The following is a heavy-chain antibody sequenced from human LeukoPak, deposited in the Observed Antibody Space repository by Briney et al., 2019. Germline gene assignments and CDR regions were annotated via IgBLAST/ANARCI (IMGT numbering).Heavy chain of an antibody. CDR2: INSDGSSI. CDR3: ARDDYGDYLW. J-gene: IGHJ4*02. V-gene: IGHV3-74*01. D-gene: IGHD4-17*01. Sequence: GGSLRLSCAASGFTFSSYWMHWVRQAPGKGRVWVSRINSDGSSISYADSVKGRFTISRDNAKNTLYLQMNSLRAEDTAVYYCARDDYGDYLWWGQGTLVTVSS. CDR1: GFTFSSYW.